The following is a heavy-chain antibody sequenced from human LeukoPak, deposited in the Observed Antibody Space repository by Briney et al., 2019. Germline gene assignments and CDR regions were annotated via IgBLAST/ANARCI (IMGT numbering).Heavy chain of an antibody. CDR1: GYTFGNYG. Sequence: ASVKVSCKAAGYTFGNYGIKWVRQAPGQGLEWVGWISGFNGNTNYAQNFHDRVTMTTDTSTTTAYMELRNLRSDDTAVYYCARGGDSSGYSLDYWGQGTLVTVSS. CDR3: ARGGDSSGYSLDY. V-gene: IGHV1-18*01. CDR2: ISGFNGNT. J-gene: IGHJ4*02. D-gene: IGHD3-22*01.